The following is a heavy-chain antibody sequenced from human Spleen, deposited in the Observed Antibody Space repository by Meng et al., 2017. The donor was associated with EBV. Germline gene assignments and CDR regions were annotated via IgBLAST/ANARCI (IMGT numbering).Heavy chain of an antibody. V-gene: IGHV3-11*01. CDR1: GFIFSDSY. D-gene: IGHD1-26*01. CDR3: ARGSGRWTFDY. Sequence: VQLAQSGGDLVKPGGSLRLSCAASGFIFSDSYMSWIRQTPGKGLEWISYISNTGTTIKYADSVKGRFTISRDNGKNSLYLQMNSLRADDTAVYYCARGSGRWTFDYWGQGTLVTVSS. J-gene: IGHJ4*02. CDR2: ISNTGTTI.